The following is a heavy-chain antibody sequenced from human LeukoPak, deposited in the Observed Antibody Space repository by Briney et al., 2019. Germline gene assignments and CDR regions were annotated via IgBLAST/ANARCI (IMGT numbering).Heavy chain of an antibody. CDR3: VKETIAPASQGFDY. CDR1: GFTLRRYW. J-gene: IGHJ4*02. Sequence: GGPLRLPCAASGFTLRRYWVSWVRKSPGKGREGGANLKEDGSEDYYVDYVKGRFTISRDNAKNSLYLQMNSLKAEDTAVYYCVKETIAPASQGFDYWGQGTLVTVSS. CDR2: LKEDGSED. V-gene: IGHV3-7*03. D-gene: IGHD6-13*01.